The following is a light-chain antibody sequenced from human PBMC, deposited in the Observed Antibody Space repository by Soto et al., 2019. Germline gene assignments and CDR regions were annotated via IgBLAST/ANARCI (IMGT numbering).Light chain of an antibody. J-gene: IGLJ1*01. V-gene: IGLV2-14*03. CDR2: DVR. Sequence: QSALPQPASVSGSPGQSITISCTGTSSDVGYYNYVSWYQQHPGKAPKHMIYDVRNRPSGVSNRFSGSKSGNTASLTISGLQAEDEADYYCSSYTSSSTYVFGTGTKLTVL. CDR1: SSDVGYYNY. CDR3: SSYTSSSTYV.